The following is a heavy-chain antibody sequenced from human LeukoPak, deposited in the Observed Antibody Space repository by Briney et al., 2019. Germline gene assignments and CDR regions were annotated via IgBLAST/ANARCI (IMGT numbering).Heavy chain of an antibody. CDR1: GYTFTSYY. D-gene: IGHD6-13*01. J-gene: IGHJ6*02. V-gene: IGHV1-46*01. CDR3: AREGAAGTSYYYYGMDV. CDR2: INPSGGST. Sequence: GASVKLSCKASGYTFTSYYMHWVRQAPGQGLEWMGIINPSGGSTSYAQKFQGRVTMTRDTSTSTVYMELSSLRSEDTAVYYCAREGAAGTSYYYYGMDVWGQGTTVTVSS.